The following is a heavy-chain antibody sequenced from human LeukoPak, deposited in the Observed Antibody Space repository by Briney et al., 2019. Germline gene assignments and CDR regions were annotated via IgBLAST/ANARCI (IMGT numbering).Heavy chain of an antibody. J-gene: IGHJ4*02. CDR2: ISSSSSYI. CDR1: GFTFSSYS. CDR3: ARDRVGGYDSSGYPFDY. Sequence: GGSLRLSCAASGFTFSSYSMNWVRQAPGKGLEWVSSISSSSSYIYYADSVKGRFTISRDNAKNSLYLQMNSLRAEDTAVYYCARDRVGGYDSSGYPFDYWGQGTLVTVSS. V-gene: IGHV3-21*01. D-gene: IGHD3-22*01.